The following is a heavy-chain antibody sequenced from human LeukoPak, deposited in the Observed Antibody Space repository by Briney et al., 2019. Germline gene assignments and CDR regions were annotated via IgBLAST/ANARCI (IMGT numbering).Heavy chain of an antibody. D-gene: IGHD3-16*01. J-gene: IGHJ5*02. V-gene: IGHV3-30*18. Sequence: GGSLRLSCAASGFTFSSYGMHWVRQAPGKGLEWVAVISYDGNHKYYADSVKGRFTISRDNSKNTLYLQMNSLRSEDTAVYYCAKGNHDYVWGSAFDPWGQGTLVTVSS. CDR1: GFTFSSYG. CDR2: ISYDGNHK. CDR3: AKGNHDYVWGSAFDP.